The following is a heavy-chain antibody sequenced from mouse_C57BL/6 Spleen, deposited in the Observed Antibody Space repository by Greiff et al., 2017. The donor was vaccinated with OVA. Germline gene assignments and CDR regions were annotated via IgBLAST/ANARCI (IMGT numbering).Heavy chain of an antibody. J-gene: IGHJ3*01. CDR2: INPGSGGT. CDR3: ARSDGSSSAWFAY. V-gene: IGHV1-54*01. Sequence: QVQLQQSGAELVRPGTSVKVSCKASGYAFTNYLIEWVKQRPGQGLEWIGVINPGSGGTNYNEKFKGKATLTADKSSSTAYMQLSSLTSEDSAVYFCARSDGSSSAWFAYWGQGTLVTVSA. CDR1: GYAFTNYL. D-gene: IGHD1-1*01.